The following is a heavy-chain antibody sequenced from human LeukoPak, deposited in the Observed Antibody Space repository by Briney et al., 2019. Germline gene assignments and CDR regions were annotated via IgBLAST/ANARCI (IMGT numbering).Heavy chain of an antibody. D-gene: IGHD1-7*01. J-gene: IGHJ4*02. V-gene: IGHV3-30*18. CDR1: GFTFSSYG. CDR2: ISYDGSNK. CDR3: AKDGGTGTTECDY. Sequence: GGSLRLSCAASGFTFSSYGMHWVRQAPGKGLEWVAVISYDGSNKYYADSVKGRFTISRDNSKNTLYLQMNSLRAEDTAVYYCAKDGGTGTTECDYWGQGTLVTVSS.